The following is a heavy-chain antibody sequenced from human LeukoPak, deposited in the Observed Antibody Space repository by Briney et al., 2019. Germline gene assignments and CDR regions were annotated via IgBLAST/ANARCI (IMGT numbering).Heavy chain of an antibody. CDR2: IYTSGNT. CDR3: ARVYSGSYYYDY. V-gene: IGHV4-4*07. D-gene: IGHD1-26*01. Sequence: SETLSLTCTVSGGSVSSYYWSWLRQPAGKGLEWIGRIYTSGNTNYNPSLKSRVTMSVDTSKNQLSLKLSSVTAADTAVYYCARVYSGSYYYDYWGQGTLVTVSS. J-gene: IGHJ4*02. CDR1: GGSVSSYY.